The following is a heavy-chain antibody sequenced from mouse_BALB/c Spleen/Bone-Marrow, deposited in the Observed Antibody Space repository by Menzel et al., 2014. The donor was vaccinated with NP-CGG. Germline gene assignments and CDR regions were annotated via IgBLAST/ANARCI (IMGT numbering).Heavy chain of an antibody. J-gene: IGHJ2*01. CDR1: GYTFTSSW. V-gene: IGHV1S130*01. CDR2: IHPNSGNT. Sequence: QVQLQQSGSVLVRPGASVKLSCKASGYTFTSSWMHWAKQRPGQGLEWIGEIHPNSGNTNYNEKFKGKATLTVDTSSSTAYVDLSSLTSEDSAVYYCARELGREYYFDYWGQGTTLTVSS. CDR3: ARELGREYYFDY. D-gene: IGHD4-1*01.